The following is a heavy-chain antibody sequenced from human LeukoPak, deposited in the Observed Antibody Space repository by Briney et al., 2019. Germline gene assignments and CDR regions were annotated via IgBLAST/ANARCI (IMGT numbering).Heavy chain of an antibody. J-gene: IGHJ3*02. CDR2: IWYDGSRE. V-gene: IGHV3-33*01. D-gene: IGHD3-16*01. Sequence: PGGSLRLSCTASGFIFSNYGMQWVRQAPGKGLEWVAVIWYDGSREYYGDSVKGRFTISRDNAKNTLFLQMNSRRAEDTAVHYCARDLGGEGDGFDIWGQGTMVTVSS. CDR3: ARDLGGEGDGFDI. CDR1: GFIFSNYG.